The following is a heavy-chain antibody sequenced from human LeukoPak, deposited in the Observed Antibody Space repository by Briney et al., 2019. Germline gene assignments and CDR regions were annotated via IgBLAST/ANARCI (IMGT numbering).Heavy chain of an antibody. Sequence: GGSLRLSCAASGFSFSKNDMHWVRQRTGKGLEWVSGIGTAGDTNYAGSVKGRFTISRETAKNSLFLQMSSLRADGTAVYYCAGRTSWYYGFDVWGQGTTVTVSS. J-gene: IGHJ6*02. V-gene: IGHV3-13*01. D-gene: IGHD1-1*01. CDR3: AGRTSWYYGFDV. CDR1: GFSFSKND. CDR2: IGTAGDT.